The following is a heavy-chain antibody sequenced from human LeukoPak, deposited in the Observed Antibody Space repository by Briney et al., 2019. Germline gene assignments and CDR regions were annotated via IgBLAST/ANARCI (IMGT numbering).Heavy chain of an antibody. CDR3: AELGITMIGGV. V-gene: IGHV3-30*02. CDR1: GFTFNNYG. Sequence: GGSLRLSCAAPGFTFNNYGMHWVRQAPGKGLEWVAFIRYNGNNQYYADSVKGRFTISRDNSKNTLYLQMNSLKGGDTAVYYCAELGITMIGGVWGKGTTVTISS. D-gene: IGHD3-10*02. CDR2: IRYNGNNQ. J-gene: IGHJ6*04.